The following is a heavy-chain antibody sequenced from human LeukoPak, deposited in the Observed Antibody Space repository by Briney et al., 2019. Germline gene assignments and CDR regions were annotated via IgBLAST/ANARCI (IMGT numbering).Heavy chain of an antibody. J-gene: IGHJ5*02. CDR2: INWNGVST. CDR3: AREITLYNWNAQRFNWFDP. D-gene: IGHD1-20*01. CDR1: GFTFDDYG. V-gene: IGHV3-20*04. Sequence: GGSLKLSCAASGFTFDDYGMNWVRQAPGKGLEWVSLINWNGVSTAYADSVKGRFTISRDKAKNSLYLQMNSLRAEDTALYYCAREITLYNWNAQRFNWFDPWGQGTLVTVSS.